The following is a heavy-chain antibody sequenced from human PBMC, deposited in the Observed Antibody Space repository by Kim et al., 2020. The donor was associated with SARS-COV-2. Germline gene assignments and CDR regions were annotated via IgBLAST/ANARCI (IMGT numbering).Heavy chain of an antibody. D-gene: IGHD5-12*01. Sequence: GGSLRLSCAASGFTFSSYGMHWVRQAPGKGLEWVAVIWYDGSYKYYGDSVKGRFTISRDNSKNTLYLQMNSLRAEDTAVNYCAKGRDGYTIDYWGQGTLVTVSS. CDR2: IWYDGSYK. J-gene: IGHJ4*02. CDR1: GFTFSSYG. V-gene: IGHV3-33*06. CDR3: AKGRDGYTIDY.